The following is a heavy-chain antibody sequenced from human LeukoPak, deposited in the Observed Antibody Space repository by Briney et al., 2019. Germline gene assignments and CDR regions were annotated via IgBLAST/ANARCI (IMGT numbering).Heavy chain of an antibody. CDR1: GFTFSDYY. CDR3: ARVDYYGSGSYTNFDY. V-gene: IGHV3-11*01. J-gene: IGHJ4*02. Sequence: PGGSLRLSCAASGFTFSDYYMSWLRQAPGKGLEWVSYISSSGSTIYYADSVKGRFTISRDNAENSLYLQMNSLRAEDTAVYYCARVDYYGSGSYTNFDYWGQGTLVTVSS. D-gene: IGHD3-10*01. CDR2: ISSSGSTI.